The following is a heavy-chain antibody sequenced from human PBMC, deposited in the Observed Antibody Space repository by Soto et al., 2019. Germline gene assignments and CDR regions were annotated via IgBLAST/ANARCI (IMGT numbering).Heavy chain of an antibody. CDR2: ISYDGSNK. CDR1: GFTFSSYG. Sequence: PGGSLRLSCAASGFTFSSYGMHWVRQAPGKGLEWVAVISYDGSNKYYADSVKGRFTISRDNSKNTLYLQMNSLRAEDTAVYYCAKDALSIPPHRYSYGRYFGYWGQGTLVTVSS. CDR3: AKDALSIPPHRYSYGRYFGY. J-gene: IGHJ4*02. D-gene: IGHD5-18*01. V-gene: IGHV3-30*18.